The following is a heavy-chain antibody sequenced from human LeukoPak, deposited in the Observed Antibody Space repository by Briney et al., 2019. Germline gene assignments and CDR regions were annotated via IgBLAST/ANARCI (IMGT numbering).Heavy chain of an antibody. V-gene: IGHV3-74*01. J-gene: IGHJ4*02. CDR1: GFTFSSYW. Sequence: GGPLRLSCAASGFTFSSYWMHWVRQAPGKGLVWVSRINSDGSSTSYADSVKGRFTISRDNAKNTLYLQMNSLRAEDTAVYYCARDGDYSSGWYYFDYWGQGTLVTVSS. CDR3: ARDGDYSSGWYYFDY. D-gene: IGHD6-19*01. CDR2: INSDGSST.